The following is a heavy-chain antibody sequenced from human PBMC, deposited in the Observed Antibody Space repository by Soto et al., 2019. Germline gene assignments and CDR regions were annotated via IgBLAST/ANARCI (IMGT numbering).Heavy chain of an antibody. J-gene: IGHJ4*02. CDR2: INHRGSA. Sequence: SETLSLTCAVSGASVSSTYRWSWVRQPPGKGPEWIGEINHRGSANYNPSLKSRVTMSLDISKSQFSLRLTSVTAADTAVYFCARYNAASGTYYFDYWGRGALVTVSS. CDR3: ARYNAASGTYYFDY. D-gene: IGHD6-13*01. CDR1: GASVSSTYR. V-gene: IGHV4-4*02.